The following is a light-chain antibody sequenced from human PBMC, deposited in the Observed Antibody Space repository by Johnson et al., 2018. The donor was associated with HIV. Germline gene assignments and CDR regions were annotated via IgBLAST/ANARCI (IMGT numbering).Light chain of an antibody. V-gene: IGLV1-51*02. Sequence: QLVLTQPPSVSAAPGQKVTISCSGSSSNIGNNYVSWYQQFPGTAPKLLIYENNKRPSGIPDRFSGSKSGTSATLGITGLQTGDEADYYCGTWYSSLSAPYVFGTGTKVTVL. CDR1: SSNIGNNY. CDR3: GTWYSSLSAPYV. CDR2: ENN. J-gene: IGLJ1*01.